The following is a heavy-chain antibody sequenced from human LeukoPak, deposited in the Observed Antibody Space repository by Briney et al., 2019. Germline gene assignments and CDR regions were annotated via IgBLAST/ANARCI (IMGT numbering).Heavy chain of an antibody. J-gene: IGHJ4*02. D-gene: IGHD2-2*01. CDR3: ASTLGYCTSSSCPEIDY. Sequence: APVKVSCKASGYTFTAYYMHWVRQAPGQGLEWMGWIKPNSGDTNYAQKFQGRVTMTRDTSISAAYTELSRLRSDDTAVYYCASTLGYCTSSSCPEIDYWGQGTLVTVSS. CDR2: IKPNSGDT. V-gene: IGHV1-2*02. CDR1: GYTFTAYY.